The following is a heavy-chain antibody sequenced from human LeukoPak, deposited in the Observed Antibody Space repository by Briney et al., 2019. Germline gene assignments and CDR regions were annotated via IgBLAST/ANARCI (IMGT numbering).Heavy chain of an antibody. Sequence: SETLSLTCAVYGGSFSGYYWSWIRQTPGKGLEWIGEINHSGSTRYSPSLKRRITVSVYTSKNQFSLILSSVTAADTAVYFCARRQVVRSGNKNFFKIGFDSWAQGILVTVSS. CDR2: INHSGST. CDR1: GGSFSGYY. D-gene: IGHD3-10*01. V-gene: IGHV4-34*01. CDR3: ARRQVVRSGNKNFFKIGFDS. J-gene: IGHJ5*01.